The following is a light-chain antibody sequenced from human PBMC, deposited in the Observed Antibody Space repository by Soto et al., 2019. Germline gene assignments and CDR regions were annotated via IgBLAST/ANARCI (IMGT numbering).Light chain of an antibody. J-gene: IGKJ3*01. Sequence: IQVTQSPSSLSASVEDRVTITCRASQGISSYLAWYQQKPGKAPKLLIYAASTLQSGVPSRFSGSGSGTDFTLTISSLQPEDFATYYCQQLNSTGFTFGPGTKVDIK. V-gene: IGKV1-9*01. CDR3: QQLNSTGFT. CDR1: QGISSY. CDR2: AAS.